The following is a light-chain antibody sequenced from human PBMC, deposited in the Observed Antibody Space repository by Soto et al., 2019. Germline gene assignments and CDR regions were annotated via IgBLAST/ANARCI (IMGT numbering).Light chain of an antibody. CDR2: EVS. CDR1: SSDVGGYNY. Sequence: QPALTQPASVSGSPGQSITISCTGTSSDVGGYNYVSWYQQHPDKAPKLMIYEVSNRPSGVSNRFSGSKSGNTASLTISGLQAEDEADYYCSSYTSSSTLYVFGTGTKV. V-gene: IGLV2-14*01. CDR3: SSYTSSSTLYV. J-gene: IGLJ1*01.